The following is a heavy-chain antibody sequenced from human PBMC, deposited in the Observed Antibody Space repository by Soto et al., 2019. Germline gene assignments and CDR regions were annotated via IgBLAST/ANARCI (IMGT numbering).Heavy chain of an antibody. CDR1: GGTFSSYA. J-gene: IGHJ6*02. V-gene: IGHV1-69*06. Sequence: GASVKVSCKASGGTFSSYAISWVRQAPGQGLEWMGGIIPIFGTANYAQKFQGRVTITADKSTSTAYMELSSLRSEDTAVYYCARDRRITIFGVVIMSHYYGMDVWGQGTTVTVSS. CDR2: IIPIFGTA. D-gene: IGHD3-3*01. CDR3: ARDRRITIFGVVIMSHYYGMDV.